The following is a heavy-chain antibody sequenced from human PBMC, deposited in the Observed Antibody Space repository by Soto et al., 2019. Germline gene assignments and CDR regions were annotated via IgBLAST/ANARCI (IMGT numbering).Heavy chain of an antibody. CDR2: IYYSGST. CDR3: ARVGGGGYYVWGSYRYTEAPIDY. Sequence: SETLSLTCTVSGGSISSGGYYWSWIRQHPGKGLEWIGYIYYSGSTHYNPSLKSRVTISVDTSKNQFSLKLSSVTAADTAVYYCARVGGGGYYVWGSYRYTEAPIDYWGQGTLVTVSS. D-gene: IGHD3-16*02. V-gene: IGHV4-39*01. CDR1: GGSISSGGYY. J-gene: IGHJ4*02.